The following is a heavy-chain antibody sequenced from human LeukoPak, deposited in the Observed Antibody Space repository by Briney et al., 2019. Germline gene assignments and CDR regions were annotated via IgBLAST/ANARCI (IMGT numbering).Heavy chain of an antibody. J-gene: IGHJ5*02. Sequence: GGSLRLSCAASGFTVSSNYMSWVRRAPGKGLEWVSVIYSGGSTYYADSVKGGFTISRDNSRNTLYLQMNNLRAEDTAVYYCARASYYYGSGFFDPWGQGTLVTVSS. V-gene: IGHV3-66*01. CDR1: GFTVSSNY. D-gene: IGHD3-10*01. CDR2: IYSGGST. CDR3: ARASYYYGSGFFDP.